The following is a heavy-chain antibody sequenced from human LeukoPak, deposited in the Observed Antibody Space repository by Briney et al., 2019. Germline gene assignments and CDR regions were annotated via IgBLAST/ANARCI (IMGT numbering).Heavy chain of an antibody. Sequence: GDPLRLFRGASGFTFRSYWMSWLRQAPGKGVEWVAYMKQGGSEQYYVDSVKGRFTISRDHAKNSLYLQMNSWCADEQAVYYFARDTSRGNFVCWVQGTLVTVSS. CDR2: MKQGGSEQ. CDR3: ARDTSRGNFVC. V-gene: IGHV3-7*01. D-gene: IGHD2-15*01. CDR1: GFTFRSYW. J-gene: IGHJ4*02.